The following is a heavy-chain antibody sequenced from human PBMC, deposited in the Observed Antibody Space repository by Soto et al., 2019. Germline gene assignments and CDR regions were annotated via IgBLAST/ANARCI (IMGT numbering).Heavy chain of an antibody. V-gene: IGHV4-38-2*02. D-gene: IGHD3-22*01. J-gene: IGHJ4*02. CDR3: ARETYYYDSSGYYRFRGPFGY. Sequence: SETLSLTCAVSGYSISSGYYWGWIRQPPGKGLEWIGSIYHSGSTYYNPSLKSRVTISVDTSKNQFSLKLSSVTAADTAVYYCARETYYYDSSGYYRFRGPFGYWGQGTLVTVSS. CDR2: IYHSGST. CDR1: GYSISSGYY.